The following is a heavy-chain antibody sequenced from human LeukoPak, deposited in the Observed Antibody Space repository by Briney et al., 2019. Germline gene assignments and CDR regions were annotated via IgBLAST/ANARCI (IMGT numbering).Heavy chain of an antibody. V-gene: IGHV1-18*01. CDR3: ARERSGSTIDY. CDR2: ISAYNGNT. J-gene: IGHJ4*02. Sequence: ASVKLSSKASAYTLTSFAIRCVRHAPRQGLEWTGWISAYNGNTNYAQKLQGSVTMTTDTSTRTAYMELRSVRSDDTAVYYCARERSGSTIDYWGQGTLVTVSS. CDR1: AYTLTSFA. D-gene: IGHD1/OR15-1a*01.